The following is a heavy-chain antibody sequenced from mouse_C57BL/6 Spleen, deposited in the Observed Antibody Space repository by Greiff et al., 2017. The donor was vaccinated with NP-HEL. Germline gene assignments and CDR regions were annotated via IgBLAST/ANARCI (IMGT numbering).Heavy chain of an antibody. J-gene: IGHJ3*01. Sequence: QLQQPGTELVKPGASVKLSCKASGYTFTSYWMHWVKQRPGQGLEWIGNINPSNGGTNYNEKFKSKATLTVDKSSSTAYMQLSSLTSEDSAVYYCARPLTGLFTWFAYWGQGTLVTVSA. CDR2: INPSNGGT. V-gene: IGHV1-53*01. CDR1: GYTFTSYW. CDR3: ARPLTGLFTWFAY. D-gene: IGHD4-1*01.